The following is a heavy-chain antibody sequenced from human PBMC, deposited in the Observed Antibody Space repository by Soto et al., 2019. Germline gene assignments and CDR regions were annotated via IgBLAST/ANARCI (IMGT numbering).Heavy chain of an antibody. CDR2: INSDGSST. CDR1: GFTFSSYW. Sequence: PGGSLRLSCAASGFTFSSYWMHWVRQAPGKGLVCVSRINSDGSSTSYADSVKGRFTISRDNAKNTLYLQMNSLRAEDTAVYYCARTETKYDFDYWGQGTLVTVSS. CDR3: ARTETKYDFDY. J-gene: IGHJ4*02. D-gene: IGHD2-2*01. V-gene: IGHV3-74*01.